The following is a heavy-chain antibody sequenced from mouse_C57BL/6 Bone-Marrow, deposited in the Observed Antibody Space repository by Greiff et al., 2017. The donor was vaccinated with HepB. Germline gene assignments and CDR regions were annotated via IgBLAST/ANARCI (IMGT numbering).Heavy chain of an antibody. J-gene: IGHJ3*01. D-gene: IGHD2-3*01. CDR3: ARRGGGYWAWFAY. V-gene: IGHV1-53*01. Sequence: VQLQQPGTELVKPGASVKLSCKASGYTFTSYWMHGVKQRPGQGLEWIGNINPSNGGTNYNEKFKSKATLTVDKSSSTAYMQLSSLTSEDSAVYYCARRGGGYWAWFAYWGQGTLVTVSA. CDR2: INPSNGGT. CDR1: GYTFTSYW.